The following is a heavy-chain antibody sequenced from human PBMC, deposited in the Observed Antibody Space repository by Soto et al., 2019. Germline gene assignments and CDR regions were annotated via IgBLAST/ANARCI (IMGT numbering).Heavy chain of an antibody. CDR1: GFTFSSYW. Sequence: EVQLVESGGGLVQPGGSLRLSCAASGFTFSSYWMHWVRQVPGKGLVCVSRINGDGSSTTYSDSVKGRFTISRDNAKNTLYLQMNSLRAEDTAVYSCVRFRNWNYALDYWGQGTLVTVSS. J-gene: IGHJ4*02. CDR3: VRFRNWNYALDY. D-gene: IGHD1-7*01. V-gene: IGHV3-74*01. CDR2: INGDGSST.